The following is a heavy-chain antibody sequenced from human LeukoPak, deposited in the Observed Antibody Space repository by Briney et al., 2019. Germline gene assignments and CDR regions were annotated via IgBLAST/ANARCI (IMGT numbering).Heavy chain of an antibody. Sequence: PSETLSLTCTVSGGSISSYYWSWIRQPPGKGLEWIGYIYYSGSTNYNPSLKCRVTISVDTSKIQFSLKLSSVTAADTAVYYCARHGFGELLWGNYFDYWGQGTLVTVSS. D-gene: IGHD3-10*01. CDR3: ARHGFGELLWGNYFDY. V-gene: IGHV4-59*08. CDR2: IYYSGST. J-gene: IGHJ4*02. CDR1: GGSISSYY.